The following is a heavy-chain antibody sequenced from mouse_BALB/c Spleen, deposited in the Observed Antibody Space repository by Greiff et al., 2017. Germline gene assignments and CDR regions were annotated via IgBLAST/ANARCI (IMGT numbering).Heavy chain of an antibody. V-gene: IGHV5-17*02. CDR1: GFTFSSFG. Sequence: DVKLVESGGGLVQPGGSRKLSCAASGFTFSSFGMHWVRQAPEKGLEWVAYISSGSSTIYYADTVKGRFTISRDNPKNTLFLQMTSLRSEDTAMYYCARSFYDYSYYFDYWGQGTTLTVSS. J-gene: IGHJ2*01. CDR3: ARSFYDYSYYFDY. CDR2: ISSGSSTI. D-gene: IGHD2-4*01.